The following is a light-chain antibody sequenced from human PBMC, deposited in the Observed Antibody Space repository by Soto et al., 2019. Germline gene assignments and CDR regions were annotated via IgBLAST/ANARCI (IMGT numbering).Light chain of an antibody. Sequence: EILMTQSPATLSVSPGERATLSCRASQSVSSNLAWYQQKPGQAPRLLISGASTRATGIPARFSGSGSGTEFTLTISSLQSEDFAVYYCQQYNYWPPWTFGQGTKVEIK. CDR1: QSVSSN. J-gene: IGKJ1*01. V-gene: IGKV3-15*01. CDR3: QQYNYWPPWT. CDR2: GAS.